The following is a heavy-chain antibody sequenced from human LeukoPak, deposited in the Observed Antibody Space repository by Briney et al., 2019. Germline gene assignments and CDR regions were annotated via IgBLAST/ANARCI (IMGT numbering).Heavy chain of an antibody. CDR2: ISGSGSDT. V-gene: IGHV3-23*01. CDR3: AKLGTYFYFDF. Sequence: PGGSLRLSCAASGFNFSPYGMSWIRQAPGKGLEWVGGISGSGSDTYYADSVKGRFTISRDNFKNTVDLQMNSLRADDTAVYYCAKLGTYFYFDFWGRGTLVTVSS. CDR1: GFNFSPYG. J-gene: IGHJ2*01. D-gene: IGHD7-27*01.